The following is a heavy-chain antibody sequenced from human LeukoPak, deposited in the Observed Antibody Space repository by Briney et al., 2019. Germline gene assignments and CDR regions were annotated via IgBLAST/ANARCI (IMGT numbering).Heavy chain of an antibody. V-gene: IGHV4-59*08. J-gene: IGHJ3*02. D-gene: IGHD2-21*01. CDR2: IYYSGST. Sequence: PSETLSLTCAVYGGSISSYYWSWIRQPPGKGLEWIGYIYYSGSTNYNPSLKSRVTISVDTSTNQFSLKLSSVTAADTAVYYCARGIVHDAFDIWGQGTMVTVSS. CDR1: GGSISSYY. CDR3: ARGIVHDAFDI.